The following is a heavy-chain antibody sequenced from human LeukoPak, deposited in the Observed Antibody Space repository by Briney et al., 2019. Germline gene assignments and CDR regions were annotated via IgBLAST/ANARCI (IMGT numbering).Heavy chain of an antibody. J-gene: IGHJ4*02. CDR3: ARPIYDILTGNGGYYFDY. CDR2: INPSGGST. CDR1: GYTFTSYY. D-gene: IGHD3-9*01. V-gene: IGHV1-46*01. Sequence: GASVKVSCKASGYTFTSYYMHWVRQAPGQGLEWMGIINPSGGSTSYAQKFQGRVTMTRDTSTSTVYMELSSLRSEDTAVYYCARPIYDILTGNGGYYFDYWGQGTLVTVSS.